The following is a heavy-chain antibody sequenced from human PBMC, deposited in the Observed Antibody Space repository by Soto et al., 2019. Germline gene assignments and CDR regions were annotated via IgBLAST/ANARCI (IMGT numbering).Heavy chain of an antibody. J-gene: IGHJ4*02. CDR2: INPNSCGT. CDR1: GYTFTGHY. V-gene: IGHV1-2*02. Sequence: ASGKVSCEASGYTFTGHYMHWVRQAPGQGLEWMGWINPNSCGTNYAQKFQGRVTMTRDTSISTAYMELSRLRSDDTAVYYCARDPLSYDSSGELDYWGQGSLVTVSS. CDR3: ARDPLSYDSSGELDY. D-gene: IGHD3-22*01.